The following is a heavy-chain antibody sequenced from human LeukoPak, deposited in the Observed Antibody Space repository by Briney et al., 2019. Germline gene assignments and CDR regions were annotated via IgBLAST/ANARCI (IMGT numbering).Heavy chain of an antibody. D-gene: IGHD6-13*01. V-gene: IGHV3-66*01. Sequence: GGSLRLSCAASGFTVSSKYMSWVRQAPGKGLEWVSVIYRDGSTYYADSVKGRFTISRDNSKNTLYLQMNSLRAEDTAVYYCAKDQIARSAAAVSYYFDYWGQGTLVTVSS. CDR2: IYRDGST. J-gene: IGHJ4*02. CDR3: AKDQIARSAAAVSYYFDY. CDR1: GFTVSSKY.